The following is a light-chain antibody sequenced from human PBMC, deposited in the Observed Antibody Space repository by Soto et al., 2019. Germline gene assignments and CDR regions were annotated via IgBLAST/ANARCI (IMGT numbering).Light chain of an antibody. Sequence: TQSPSTLSLSPGERATLSCRASQSVSSSSYLAWYQQKPGQAPRLLIYGASSRATGIPDRFSGSGSGTDFTLTISILEPEDFAVYYCQQYGSSPSYTFGQGTKLEIK. CDR1: QSVSSSSY. CDR3: QQYGSSPSYT. V-gene: IGKV3-20*01. J-gene: IGKJ2*01. CDR2: GAS.